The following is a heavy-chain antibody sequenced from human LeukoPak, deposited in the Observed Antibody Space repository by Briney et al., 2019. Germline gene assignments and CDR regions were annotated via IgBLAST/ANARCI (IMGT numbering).Heavy chain of an antibody. CDR3: AKSQHYDFWSGDY. Sequence: TLGCLRLSRAPSVFTFTSYGMRGVRQAPGKGLWWVAFIRYNGSNKYYADSVKGRFTISRDNSKNTLYMQMNSLRAEDTAVYYCAKSQHYDFWSGDYWGEGTLVTVSS. CDR1: VFTFTSYG. V-gene: IGHV3-30*02. CDR2: IRYNGSNK. D-gene: IGHD3-3*01. J-gene: IGHJ4*02.